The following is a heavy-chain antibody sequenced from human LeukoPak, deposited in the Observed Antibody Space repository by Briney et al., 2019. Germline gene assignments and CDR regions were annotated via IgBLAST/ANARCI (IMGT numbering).Heavy chain of an antibody. Sequence: GRSLRLSCAASGFTFSSYGMHWVRQAPGRGLEWVAVIWYDGSNKHYADSVKGRFTISRDNSKNTLYLQMNSLRAEDSAVYYCARGLPLMSTVLIAVAGGFDYWGQGTLATVSS. D-gene: IGHD6-19*01. CDR1: GFTFSSYG. V-gene: IGHV3-33*01. CDR2: IWYDGSNK. CDR3: ARGLPLMSTVLIAVAGGFDY. J-gene: IGHJ4*02.